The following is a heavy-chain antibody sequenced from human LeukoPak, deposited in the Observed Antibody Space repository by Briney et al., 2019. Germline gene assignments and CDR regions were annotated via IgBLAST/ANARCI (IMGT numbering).Heavy chain of an antibody. D-gene: IGHD1-14*01. CDR3: TRDNIRSLDY. V-gene: IGHV3-74*01. CDR2: IDSDGSST. CDR1: GFTLRTFW. J-gene: IGHJ4*02. Sequence: GGSLRLSCAASGFTLRTFWMHWVRQVPGKGRVWVSRIDSDGSSTSYADFVKGRFTISRDNARNTFYLQMNSLRVEDTALYYCTRDNIRSLDYWGQGTLVTVSS.